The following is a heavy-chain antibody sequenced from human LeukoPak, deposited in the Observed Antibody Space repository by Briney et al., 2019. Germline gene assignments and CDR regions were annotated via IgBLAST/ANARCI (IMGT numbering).Heavy chain of an antibody. V-gene: IGHV3-9*01. D-gene: IGHD3-16*01. Sequence: GGSLRLSCAASGFTFDDYAMHWVRQAPGKGLEWVSGISWNSGSIGYADSVKGRFTISRDNAKNSLYLQMNSLRAEDTALYYCAKEGGGPWGQGTLVTVSS. J-gene: IGHJ5*02. CDR2: ISWNSGSI. CDR1: GFTFDDYA. CDR3: AKEGGGP.